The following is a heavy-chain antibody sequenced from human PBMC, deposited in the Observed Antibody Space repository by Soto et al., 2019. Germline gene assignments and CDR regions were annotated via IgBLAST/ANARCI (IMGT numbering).Heavy chain of an antibody. J-gene: IGHJ6*02. CDR3: ARGAEVSSGYYYYYFYGMDV. D-gene: IGHD3-22*01. V-gene: IGHV1-69*01. CDR2: IIPIFGTA. Sequence: QVQLVQSGAEVKKPGSSVKVSCKASGGTFSSYAISWVRQAPGRGLEWMGGIIPIFGTANYAQKFQGRVTITADESTSTAYMELSSLRSEDTAVYYCARGAEVSSGYYYYYFYGMDVWGQGTTVTVSS. CDR1: GGTFSSYA.